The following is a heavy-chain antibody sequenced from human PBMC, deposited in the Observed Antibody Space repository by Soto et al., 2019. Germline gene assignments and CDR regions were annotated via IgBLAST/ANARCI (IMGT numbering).Heavy chain of an antibody. CDR1: GYTFTSYD. D-gene: IGHD5-12*01. CDR2: MNPSTGNT. CDR3: XXXRIIVAGGFDP. J-gene: IGHJ5*02. Sequence: QVQLVQSGAEVKKPGASVKVSCKASGYTFTSYDIIWVRQATGQGLEWMGWMNPSTGNTDSAEKFQGRLTMTRNTSISTVYMELSSLXXXXXXXXXXXXXRIIVAGGFDPWGQGTLVTVSS. V-gene: IGHV1-8*01.